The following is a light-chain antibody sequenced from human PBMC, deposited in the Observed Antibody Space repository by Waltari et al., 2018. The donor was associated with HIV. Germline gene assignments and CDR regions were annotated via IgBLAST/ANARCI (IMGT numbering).Light chain of an antibody. CDR1: SSNPGSHY. Sequence: QSVLTQPPSVSAAPGQKVTVPCSGRSSNPGSHYVSWYQHLPGKAPKPLIYDDDKRPSGIPDRFSGSKSGTSATLGITGLQTGDEADYYCGAWDSSLSAGVFGTGTKVTVL. CDR2: DDD. CDR3: GAWDSSLSAGV. V-gene: IGLV1-51*01. J-gene: IGLJ1*01.